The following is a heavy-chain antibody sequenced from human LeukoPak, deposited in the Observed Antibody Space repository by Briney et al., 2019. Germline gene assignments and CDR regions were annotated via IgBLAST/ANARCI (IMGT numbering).Heavy chain of an antibody. D-gene: IGHD6-19*01. J-gene: IGHJ4*02. V-gene: IGHV3-7*03. CDR3: ASWGLVRFDY. CDR2: IKQDGSEK. CDR1: GFTFSSYG. Sequence: GGSLRLSCAASGFTFSSYGMHWVRQAPGKGLEWVANIKQDGSEKYYVDSVKGRFTISRDNAKNSLYLQMNSLRAEDTAVYYCASWGLVRFDYWGQGTLVTVSS.